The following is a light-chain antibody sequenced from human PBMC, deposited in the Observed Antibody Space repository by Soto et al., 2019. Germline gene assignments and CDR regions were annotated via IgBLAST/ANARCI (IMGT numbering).Light chain of an antibody. V-gene: IGLV1-44*01. CDR1: SSNIGSNA. J-gene: IGLJ1*01. CDR3: AAWDGSLNADV. CDR2: TDN. Sequence: QSVLTQPPSASGTPGQRVTISCSGSSSNIGSNAVNWYQQFPGTAPKLLIYTDNQRPSGVPDRISGSKSGTSASLAISGLQSEDEADYLCAAWDGSLNADVFGTGTKVTVL.